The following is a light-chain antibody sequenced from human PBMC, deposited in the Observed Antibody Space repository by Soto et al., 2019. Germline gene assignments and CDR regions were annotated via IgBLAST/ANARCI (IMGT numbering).Light chain of an antibody. CDR1: RSNIGAGYD. V-gene: IGLV1-40*01. Sequence: QTVVTQPPSVSGAPGQRVTISCTGRRSNIGAGYDVHWYQQLPGTAPKLLIYGNSNRPSGVPDRFSGSKSGTSASLALTGLQAEDEADYYCQSYDSSLSVVFGGGTKLTVL. CDR2: GNS. CDR3: QSYDSSLSVV. J-gene: IGLJ2*01.